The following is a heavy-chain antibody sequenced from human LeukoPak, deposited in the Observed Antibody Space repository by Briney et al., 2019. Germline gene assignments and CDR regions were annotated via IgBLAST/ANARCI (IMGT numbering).Heavy chain of an antibody. D-gene: IGHD2-2*01. V-gene: IGHV3-21*01. CDR1: GFTFSSYS. J-gene: IGHJ3*02. CDR3: ARGVHQGAFDI. CDR2: ISSSSSYI. Sequence: PGGSLRLSCAASGFTFSSYSMNWVRQAPGKGLEWVSSISSSSSYIHYADSVKGRFTISRDNAKNSLYLQMNSLRAEDTAVYYCARGVHQGAFDIWGQGTMVTVSS.